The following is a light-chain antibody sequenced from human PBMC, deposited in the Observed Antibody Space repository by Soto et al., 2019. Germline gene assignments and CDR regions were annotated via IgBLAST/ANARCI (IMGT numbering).Light chain of an antibody. CDR3: AAWDDSLNGL. V-gene: IGLV2-11*01. CDR1: SSDVGGYNY. CDR2: AVT. J-gene: IGLJ1*01. Sequence: QSVLTQPRSVSGSPGQSVTISCTGTSSDVGGYNYVSWYQQYPGKAPKVMIYAVTKRPSGVPDRISGSKSGNTASLTISGLQAEDEADYYCAAWDDSLNGLFGTGTKVTVL.